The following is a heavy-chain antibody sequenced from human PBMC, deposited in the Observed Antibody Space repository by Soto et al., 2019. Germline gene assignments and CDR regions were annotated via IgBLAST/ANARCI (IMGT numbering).Heavy chain of an antibody. D-gene: IGHD6-13*01. CDR3: ASDPAVGTQDGFAP. CDR1: GGSFSGYY. CDR2: INHSGST. Sequence: SETLSLTCAVYGGSFSGYYWSWIRQSPGKGLEWIGEINHSGSTNYNPSLKSRVTISVDTSKNQFSLKLSSVTAADTAVYYCASDPAVGTQDGFAPWGQGTLVTVSS. V-gene: IGHV4-34*01. J-gene: IGHJ5*02.